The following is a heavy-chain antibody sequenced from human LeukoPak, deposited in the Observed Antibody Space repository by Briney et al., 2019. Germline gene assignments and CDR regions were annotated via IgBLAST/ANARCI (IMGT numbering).Heavy chain of an antibody. D-gene: IGHD2-2*01. J-gene: IGHJ6*02. CDR3: ARDGPAYTSRWYDYYYGLDV. CDR2: IYHSGST. CDR1: GDSIGSYF. V-gene: IGHV4-59*01. Sequence: SETLSLTCTVSGDSIGSYFWSWIRQSPGKGLEWIGHIYHSGSTNYNPSLKSRVTISIDTSKNQFSLKLTSVTSADTAVYYCARDGPAYTSRWYDYYYGLDVWGQGTAVTVSS.